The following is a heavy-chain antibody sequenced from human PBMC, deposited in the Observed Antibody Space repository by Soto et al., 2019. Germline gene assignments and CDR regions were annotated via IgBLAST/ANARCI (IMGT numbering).Heavy chain of an antibody. D-gene: IGHD1-20*01. CDR1: GGSISGSYYY. CDR2: VFYTGFT. Sequence: PETLSLTCAVSGGSISGSYYYWGWLRQSPGRGPEWIGSVFYTGFTSYNPSLESRVSVSVDTSKNQFSLKVSAVTAADTAVYYCASSQKGYNWNYFDHWGQGALVTVSS. V-gene: IGHV4-39*01. J-gene: IGHJ4*02. CDR3: ASSQKGYNWNYFDH.